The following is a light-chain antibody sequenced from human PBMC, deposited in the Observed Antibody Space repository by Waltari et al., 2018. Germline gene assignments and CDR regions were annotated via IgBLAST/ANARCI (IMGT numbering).Light chain of an antibody. J-gene: IGKJ2*01. CDR3: MQALQTPAYT. CDR1: QSLLHSNGYNY. V-gene: IGKV2-28*01. Sequence: DIVMTQSPLSLPVTPGEPASISCNSSQSLLHSNGYNYLDWYLQKPGQSPQLLIYLGSNRASGVPDRFSASGSGTDFTLKISRVEAEDVGVYYCMQALQTPAYTFGQGTKLDI. CDR2: LGS.